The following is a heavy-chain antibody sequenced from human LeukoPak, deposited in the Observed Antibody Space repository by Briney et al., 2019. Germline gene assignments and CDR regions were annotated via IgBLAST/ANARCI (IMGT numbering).Heavy chain of an antibody. V-gene: IGHV1-2*02. CDR1: GYTFTGHY. CDR3: ATEGRDGYNYVH. CDR2: INPNSGVT. D-gene: IGHD5-24*01. J-gene: IGHJ4*02. Sequence: ASVKVSCKASGYTFTGHYTHWVRQAPGQELEWMGWINPNSGVTAYAQKFQGRVAMTRDTSISTVYMELSRLTSDDTAVYYCATEGRDGYNYVHWGQGTLVTVSS.